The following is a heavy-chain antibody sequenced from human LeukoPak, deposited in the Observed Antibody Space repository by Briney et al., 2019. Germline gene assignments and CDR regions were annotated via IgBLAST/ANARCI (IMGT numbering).Heavy chain of an antibody. Sequence: KPSETLSLTCTVSGGSISSTIYYWGWIRQPPGKGLEYIGSIYYSGSIYYNPSLKSRVTISVDTSKNQFSLKLSSVTAADTAMYYCATEIVATNSFDYWGQGTLVTVSS. CDR1: GGSISSTIYY. J-gene: IGHJ4*02. V-gene: IGHV4-39*07. D-gene: IGHD5-12*01. CDR2: IYYSGSI. CDR3: ATEIVATNSFDY.